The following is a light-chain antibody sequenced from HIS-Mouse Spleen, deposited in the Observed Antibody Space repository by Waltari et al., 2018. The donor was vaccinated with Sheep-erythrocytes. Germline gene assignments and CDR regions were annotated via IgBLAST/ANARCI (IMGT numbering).Light chain of an antibody. CDR1: SPNIGAGYY. V-gene: IGLV1-40*01. J-gene: IGLJ2*01. Sequence: QSVLTQPPSVSGAPGQRVTIPCTGSSPNIGAGYYVHWYQQLPGTAPKLLIYGNSNRPSGVPDRFSGSKSGTSASLAITGLQAEDEADYYCQSYDSSLSGSVFGGGTKLTVL. CDR2: GNS. CDR3: QSYDSSLSGSV.